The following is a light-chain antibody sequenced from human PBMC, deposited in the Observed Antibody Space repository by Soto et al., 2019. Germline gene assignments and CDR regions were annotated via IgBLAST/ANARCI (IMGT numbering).Light chain of an antibody. CDR1: QYISTY. J-gene: IGKJ4*01. CDR3: QQSYTAPLT. CDR2: AS. V-gene: IGKV1-39*01. Sequence: DIQMTQSPSSLSASVGDRVTITCRASQYISTYLAWYQQKPGKAPCLLIFASSLQSGVPPRFSGSGSGTDITLTISSLQPEDFATYFCQQSYTAPLTFGGGTKVEL.